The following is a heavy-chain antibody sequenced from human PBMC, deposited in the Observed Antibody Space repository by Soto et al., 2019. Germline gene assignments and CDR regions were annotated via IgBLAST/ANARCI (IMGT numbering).Heavy chain of an antibody. CDR3: ARVRGGYYYYYMDV. CDR1: GFTFSSYD. D-gene: IGHD2-21*01. J-gene: IGHJ6*03. Sequence: EVQLVESGGGLVQPGGALRLSCAASGFTFSSYDMHWVRQATGKGLEWVAGIGSGGDTYYPGSLKGRFTISRENAKNSLYLQMNSLXXGXXXXXYCARVRGGYYYYYMDVWGXGTTVTVSS. V-gene: IGHV3-13*01. CDR2: IGSGGDT.